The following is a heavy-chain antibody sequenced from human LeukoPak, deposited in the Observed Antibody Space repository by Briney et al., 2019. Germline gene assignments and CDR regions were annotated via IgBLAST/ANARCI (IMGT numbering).Heavy chain of an antibody. CDR1: GYTFTGYY. V-gene: IGHV1-2*02. D-gene: IGHD2-2*01. Sequence: ASVTVSFTASGYTFTGYYMHWVRQAPGQGVEGMGWNNPKSGGTNYAQKFQGRVTMTRDTSISTAYMELSRLRSDDTAVYYCASDIVVVPAAPPRDYWGQGTLVTVSS. J-gene: IGHJ4*02. CDR2: NNPKSGGT. CDR3: ASDIVVVPAAPPRDY.